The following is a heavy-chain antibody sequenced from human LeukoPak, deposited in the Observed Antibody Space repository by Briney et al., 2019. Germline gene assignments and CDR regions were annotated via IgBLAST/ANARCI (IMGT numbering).Heavy chain of an antibody. CDR3: ARGYCNGGYCLPHY. J-gene: IGHJ4*02. CDR2: ISSSSSTI. CDR1: GFTFSTYS. D-gene: IGHD2-15*01. Sequence: GGSLRLSCAASGFTFSTYSMNWVRQAPGKGLEWVSYISSSSSTIYYADSVKGRFTISRDNAKNSLYLQMNSLRAEDTAVYFCARGYCNGGYCLPHYWGQGTLVTVSS. V-gene: IGHV3-48*04.